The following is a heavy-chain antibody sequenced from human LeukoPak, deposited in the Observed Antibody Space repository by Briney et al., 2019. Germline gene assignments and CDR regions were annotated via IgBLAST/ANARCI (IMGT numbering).Heavy chain of an antibody. CDR1: GYTFTDYY. V-gene: IGHV1-2*02. CDR3: ARDRSGYSYGYYFDY. Sequence: GASVKVSCKASGYTFTDYYMHWVRQAPGQGLEWMGWINPNSGGTNYAQKFQGRVTMTRDTSISTAYMELSRLRSDDTAVYYCARDRSGYSYGYYFDYWGQGTLVTASS. CDR2: INPNSGGT. J-gene: IGHJ4*02. D-gene: IGHD5-18*01.